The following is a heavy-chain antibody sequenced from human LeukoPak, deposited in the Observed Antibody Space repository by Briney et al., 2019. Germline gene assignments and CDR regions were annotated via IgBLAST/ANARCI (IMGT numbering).Heavy chain of an antibody. V-gene: IGHV1-2*02. CDR3: ARPDGYSYVYGGNNWFDP. Sequence: ASVKVSCKASGYTFTGYYMHWVRQAPGQGLEWMGWINPNSGGTNYAQKFQGRVTMTRDTSISTAYMELSRLRSDDTAVYYCARPDGYSYVYGGNNWFDPWGQGTLVTVSS. CDR2: INPNSGGT. D-gene: IGHD5-18*01. J-gene: IGHJ5*02. CDR1: GYTFTGYY.